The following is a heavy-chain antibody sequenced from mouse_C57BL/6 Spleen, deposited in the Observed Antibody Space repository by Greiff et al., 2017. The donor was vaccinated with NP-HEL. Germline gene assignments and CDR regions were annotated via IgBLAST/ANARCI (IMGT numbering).Heavy chain of an antibody. J-gene: IGHJ2*01. CDR2: IYPGDGDT. D-gene: IGHD1-1*01. CDR1: GYAFSSSW. V-gene: IGHV1-82*01. Sequence: QVQLKESGPELVKPGASVKISCKASGYAFSSSWMNWVKQRPGKGLEWIGRIYPGDGDTNYNGKFKGKATLTADKSSSTAYMQLSSLTSEDSAVYFCAREAITTVVEGDYFDYWGQGTTLTVSS. CDR3: AREAITTVVEGDYFDY.